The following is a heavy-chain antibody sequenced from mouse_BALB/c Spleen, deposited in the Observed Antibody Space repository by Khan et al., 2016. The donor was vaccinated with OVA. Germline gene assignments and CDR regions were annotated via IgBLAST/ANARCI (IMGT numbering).Heavy chain of an antibody. V-gene: IGHV2-2*02. J-gene: IGHJ3*01. CDR1: GFSLNTYS. CDR3: ARRGDDYDRGAWFVY. CDR2: IWSAGST. D-gene: IGHD2-4*01. Sequence: QVQLQQSGPGLLQPSQSLSITCTVSGFSLNTYSIHWVRQSPGKGLEWLGVIWSAGSTDYNAAFMSRLRINKDNSKSQVFFKMNSLQSNDTAIYYGARRGDDYDRGAWFVYWGQGTLVTVSA.